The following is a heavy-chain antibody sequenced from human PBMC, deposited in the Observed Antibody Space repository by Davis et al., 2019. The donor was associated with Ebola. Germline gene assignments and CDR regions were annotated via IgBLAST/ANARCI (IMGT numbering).Heavy chain of an antibody. CDR1: GLTFSDYS. Sequence: PGGSLRLSCVASGLTFSDYSMNWVRQTPGKGLEWVAYISGSGKIIHYADSVKGRFTITRDNAENSVYLQMDSLRDDDTAVYYCGRDFGSVEIELPTAGCDHWGLGTQVTVSS. J-gene: IGHJ4*02. V-gene: IGHV3-48*02. D-gene: IGHD5-12*01. CDR2: ISGSGKII. CDR3: GRDFGSVEIELPTAGCDH.